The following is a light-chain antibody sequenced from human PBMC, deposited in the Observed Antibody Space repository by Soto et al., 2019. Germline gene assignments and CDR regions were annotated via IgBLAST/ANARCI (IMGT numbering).Light chain of an antibody. J-gene: IGLJ2*01. Sequence: QSVLTQPPSVSGAPGQRVTISCTGSSSNIGAGYDVHWYQQLPGTAPKLLMYGNNIRPSGVPDRFSDSKSGTSASLAITGLQAEDEAAYFCQSYDSSLRGLVFGGGTKLTVL. CDR2: GNN. V-gene: IGLV1-40*01. CDR3: QSYDSSLRGLV. CDR1: SSNIGAGYD.